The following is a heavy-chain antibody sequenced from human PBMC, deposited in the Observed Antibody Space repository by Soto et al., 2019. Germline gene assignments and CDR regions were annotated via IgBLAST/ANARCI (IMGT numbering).Heavy chain of an antibody. CDR2: IYSGGST. V-gene: IGHV3-53*02. J-gene: IGHJ4*02. D-gene: IGHD3-10*01. CDR3: ARSSDYYGSGSYRN. Sequence: EVQLVETGGGLIQPGGSLRLSCAASGFTVSSNYMSWVRQAPGKGLEWVSVIYSGGSTYYADSVKGRCTIPRDNSKNTLYLQMNSLRAEDTAVYYCARSSDYYGSGSYRNWGQGTLVTVSS. CDR1: GFTVSSNY.